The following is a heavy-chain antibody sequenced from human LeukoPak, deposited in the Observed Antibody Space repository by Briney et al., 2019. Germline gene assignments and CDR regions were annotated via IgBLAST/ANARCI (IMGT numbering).Heavy chain of an antibody. CDR2: ITSSGDDI. CDR1: GFTFSDYY. D-gene: IGHD5-12*01. J-gene: IGHJ4*02. CDR3: ARDIVATSGDF. Sequence: GGSLTLSCAASGFTFSDYYMSWIRQAPGKGLEWVAYITSSGDDIYYADSVKGRFTISRDNAKNALFLRMSSLRVEDTATYYCARDIVATSGDFWGQGTLVSVTS. V-gene: IGHV3-11*01.